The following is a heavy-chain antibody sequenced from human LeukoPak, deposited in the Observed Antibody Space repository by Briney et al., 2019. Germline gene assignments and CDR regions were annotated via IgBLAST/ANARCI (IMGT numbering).Heavy chain of an antibody. D-gene: IGHD3-22*01. Sequence: SETLSLTCTVSGGSISSYYWSWIRQPPGKGLEWIGYIYYSGSTNYNPSLKSRVTISVDTSKNQFSLKLSSVTAADTAVYYCARDYYDSSGYYYAFDYWGQGTLVTVSS. CDR1: GGSISSYY. CDR3: ARDYYDSSGYYYAFDY. V-gene: IGHV4-59*12. J-gene: IGHJ4*02. CDR2: IYYSGST.